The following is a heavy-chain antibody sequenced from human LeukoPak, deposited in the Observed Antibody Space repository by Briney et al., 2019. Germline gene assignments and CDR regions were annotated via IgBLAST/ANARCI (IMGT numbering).Heavy chain of an antibody. D-gene: IGHD3-10*01. CDR3: ARDARTMDYGMDV. CDR1: GFAFSSYG. J-gene: IGHJ6*02. V-gene: IGHV3-30*03. Sequence: PGGSLRLSCAASGFAFSSYGMHWVRQAPGKGLEWVAVISYDGSNKYYADSVKGRFTISRDNSKNTLYLQMNSLRAEDTAVYYCARDARTMDYGMDVWGQGTTVTVSS. CDR2: ISYDGSNK.